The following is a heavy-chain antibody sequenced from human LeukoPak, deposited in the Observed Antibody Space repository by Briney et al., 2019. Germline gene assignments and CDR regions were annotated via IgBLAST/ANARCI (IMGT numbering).Heavy chain of an antibody. CDR2: IGGSSVYI. V-gene: IGHV3-21*01. Sequence: GGSVRLSCAASGFTFSGYSMNWARQAPGKGLEWLSSIGGSSVYIYHPKPLKGRFTISRDNAKNSLYLQMNSLRDEDTAVYYCARDQFFDYWGQGTLVTVSS. CDR1: GFTFSGYS. J-gene: IGHJ4*02. CDR3: ARDQFFDY.